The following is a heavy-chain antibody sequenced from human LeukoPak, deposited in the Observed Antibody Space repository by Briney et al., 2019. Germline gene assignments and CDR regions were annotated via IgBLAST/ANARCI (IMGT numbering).Heavy chain of an antibody. CDR3: AKDKRYYDSSGYLDY. V-gene: IGHV3-66*01. CDR2: IYSGGST. CDR1: GFTVSSNY. J-gene: IGHJ4*02. D-gene: IGHD3-22*01. Sequence: GGSLRLSCAASGFTVSSNYMSWVRQAPGKGLEWVSVIYSGGSTYYADSVKGRFTISRDNSKNTLYLQMNSLRAEDTAVYYCAKDKRYYDSSGYLDYWGQGTLVTVSS.